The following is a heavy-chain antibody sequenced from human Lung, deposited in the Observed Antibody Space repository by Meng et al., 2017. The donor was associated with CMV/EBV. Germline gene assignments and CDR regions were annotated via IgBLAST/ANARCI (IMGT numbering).Heavy chain of an antibody. CDR1: GGSISSGDYY. CDR2: IYYTGST. V-gene: IGHV4-30-4*01. Sequence: VQLPESGPGLVKPSHTPSLTCTVSGGSISSGDYYWSWIRQPPGKGLEWIGYIYYTGSTYYHPSLKSRVIISVDTSKNQFSLKLNSVTAADTAVYYCARVGGCSGGGCYHRLFDYWGQGTLVTVSS. CDR3: ARVGGCSGGGCYHRLFDY. J-gene: IGHJ4*02. D-gene: IGHD2-15*01.